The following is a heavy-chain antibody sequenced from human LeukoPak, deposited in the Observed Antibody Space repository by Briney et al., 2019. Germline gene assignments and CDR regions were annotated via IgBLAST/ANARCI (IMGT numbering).Heavy chain of an antibody. J-gene: IGHJ4*02. V-gene: IGHV3-21*06. CDR3: ARDEEGYGYHH. CDR2: ISTSSSYI. D-gene: IGHD5-18*01. CDR1: GFTFSSYD. Sequence: PGGSLTLSCAASGFTFSSYDMNWVRQAPGKGLEWVSSISTSSSYIDYADSVQGRFTISRDNAENSLYLQMNSLRAEDTAVYYCARDEEGYGYHHWGQGTLVTVSS.